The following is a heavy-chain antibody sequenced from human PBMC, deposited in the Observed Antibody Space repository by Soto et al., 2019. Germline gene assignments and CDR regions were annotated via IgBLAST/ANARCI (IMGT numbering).Heavy chain of an antibody. CDR3: ARGGLQHALDV. V-gene: IGHV3-74*03. Sequence: EVQLVESGGGLVQPGGSLRLSCAASGFTFSNYWMYWIRQAPGKGLVWVSRVNNDGTDTTHADSVKGRFTISRDNAENTLYMQMNCMRAEDTAVYYCARGGLQHALDVWGQGSTVTVSS. D-gene: IGHD6-13*01. J-gene: IGHJ6*02. CDR1: GFTFSNYW. CDR2: VNNDGTDT.